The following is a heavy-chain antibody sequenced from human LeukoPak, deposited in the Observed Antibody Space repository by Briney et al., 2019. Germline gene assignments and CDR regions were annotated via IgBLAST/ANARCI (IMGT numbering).Heavy chain of an antibody. Sequence: GGSLRLSCAASGFTFSSYSMNWVRQAPGKGLEWVSGTGGSGSYKYYTDSVKGRFTISRDNSQNMLYLQMNSLRAEDTAIYYCAKVAGYSSDSYADYWGQGTLVTVSA. CDR2: TGGSGSYK. CDR1: GFTFSSYS. J-gene: IGHJ4*02. D-gene: IGHD6-19*01. CDR3: AKVAGYSSDSYADY. V-gene: IGHV3-23*01.